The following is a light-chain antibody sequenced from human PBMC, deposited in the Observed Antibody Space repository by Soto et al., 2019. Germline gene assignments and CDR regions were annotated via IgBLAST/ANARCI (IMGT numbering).Light chain of an antibody. Sequence: EIVMTQSPATLSVSPGERATLSCRAIQSVSSSYLAWYQQKPGQAPRLLIYGTSSRATGIPDRFSGSGSGTDFTLTITRLEPEDFAVYYCHQYGISPPRTFGQGTKVDI. CDR1: QSVSSSY. CDR2: GTS. CDR3: HQYGISPPRT. J-gene: IGKJ1*01. V-gene: IGKV3-20*01.